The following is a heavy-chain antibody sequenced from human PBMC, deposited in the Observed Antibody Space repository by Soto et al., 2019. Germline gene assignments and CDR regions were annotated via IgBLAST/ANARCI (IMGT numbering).Heavy chain of an antibody. J-gene: IGHJ6*02. Sequence: ASVKVSCKASGFTFTSSAVQWVRQARGQRLEWIGWIVVGSGNTNYAQKFQERVTITRDMSTSTAYMELSSLRSEDTAVYYCAADSPMVRGFAPWRYYGMDVWGQGTTVTVSS. D-gene: IGHD3-10*01. CDR1: GFTFTSSA. V-gene: IGHV1-58*01. CDR3: AADSPMVRGFAPWRYYGMDV. CDR2: IVVGSGNT.